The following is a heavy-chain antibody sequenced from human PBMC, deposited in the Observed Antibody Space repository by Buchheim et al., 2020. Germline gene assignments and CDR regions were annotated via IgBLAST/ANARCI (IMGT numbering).Heavy chain of an antibody. D-gene: IGHD6-19*01. CDR3: VRDRGWTAFDY. V-gene: IGHV3-74*01. J-gene: IGHJ4*02. Sequence: EVHLVESGGELVQPGGSLRLSCAASGFIFSKYWIQWVRHAPGKWLERVSFINTDGSTTGYADSVKGRFTISRDNARTTVYLPMTSLRVEDTAVYYCVRDRGWTAFDYWGQGAL. CDR2: INTDGSTT. CDR1: GFIFSKYW.